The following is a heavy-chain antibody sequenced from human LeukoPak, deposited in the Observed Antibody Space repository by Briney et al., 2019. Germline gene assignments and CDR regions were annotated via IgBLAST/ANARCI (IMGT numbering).Heavy chain of an antibody. D-gene: IGHD1-26*01. Sequence: SETLSLTCAAYGGSFSGYYWSWIRQPPGKGLEWIGEINHSGSTNYNPSLKSRVTISVDTSKNQFSLKRSSVTAADTAVYYCARGRLGERDGNIRWIRNWFDPWGQGTLVTVSS. CDR3: ARGRLGERDGNIRWIRNWFDP. J-gene: IGHJ5*02. CDR2: INHSGST. V-gene: IGHV4-34*01. CDR1: GGSFSGYY.